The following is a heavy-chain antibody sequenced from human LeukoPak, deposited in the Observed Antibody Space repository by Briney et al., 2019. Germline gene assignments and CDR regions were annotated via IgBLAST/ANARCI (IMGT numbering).Heavy chain of an antibody. Sequence: SETLSLTCTVSGGSISSYYWSWIRQPPGKGLEWIGYIYYSGSTNYNPSLKSRVTISVDTSKNQFSLKLSSVTAADTAVYYCASFYGDYPVFDYWGQGTLVTVSS. CDR3: ASFYGDYPVFDY. CDR1: GGSISSYY. CDR2: IYYSGST. V-gene: IGHV4-59*01. D-gene: IGHD4-17*01. J-gene: IGHJ4*02.